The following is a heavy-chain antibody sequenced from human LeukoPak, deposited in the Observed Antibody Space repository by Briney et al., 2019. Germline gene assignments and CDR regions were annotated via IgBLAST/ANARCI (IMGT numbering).Heavy chain of an antibody. V-gene: IGHV1-69*05. CDR2: IIPIFGTA. D-gene: IGHD7-27*01. Sequence: SVKVSCKASGGTFSSYAISWVRPAPGQGLEWMGGIIPIFGTANYAQKFQGRVTITTDESTSTAYMELSSLRSEDTAVYYCASGRRLGDYYYMDVWGRGTTVTVSS. CDR1: GGTFSSYA. J-gene: IGHJ6*03. CDR3: ASGRRLGDYYYMDV.